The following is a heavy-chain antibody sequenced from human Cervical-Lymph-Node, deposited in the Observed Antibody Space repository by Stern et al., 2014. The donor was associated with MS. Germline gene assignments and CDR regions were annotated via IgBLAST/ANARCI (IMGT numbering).Heavy chain of an antibody. V-gene: IGHV3-30*01. CDR2: ISYDGSDK. Sequence: VQLLESGGGVVQPGRSLRLSCAASGFTFSYHAMHWVRQAPGKGLEWVALISYDGSDKNDADSVKGRFTISRDNSRNTLYLQMNSMRVDDTAVYYCARGGAVTTSDYYLDYWGQGILVTVYS. J-gene: IGHJ4*02. CDR3: ARGGAVTTSDYYLDY. D-gene: IGHD4-17*01. CDR1: GFTFSYHA.